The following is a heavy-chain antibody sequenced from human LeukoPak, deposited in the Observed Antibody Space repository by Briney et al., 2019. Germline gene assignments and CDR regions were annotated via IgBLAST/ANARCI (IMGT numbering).Heavy chain of an antibody. J-gene: IGHJ6*03. CDR1: GGSFSGYY. CDR3: ARGANIAVAGTPYYYYYYMDV. D-gene: IGHD6-19*01. V-gene: IGHV4-34*01. CDR2: INHSGST. Sequence: SETLSLTCAVYGGSFSGYYWSWIRQPPGKGLEWIGEINHSGSTNCNPSLKSRVTISVDTSKNQFSLKLSSVTAADTAVYYCARGANIAVAGTPYYYYYYMDVWGKGTTVTVSS.